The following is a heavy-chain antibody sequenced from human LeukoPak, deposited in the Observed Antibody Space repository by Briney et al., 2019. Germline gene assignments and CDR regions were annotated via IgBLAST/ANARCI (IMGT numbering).Heavy chain of an antibody. D-gene: IGHD3-22*01. CDR3: AKGKASYDSSGERGFDY. J-gene: IGHJ4*02. CDR2: ISSSSSTI. Sequence: GGSLRLSCAASGFTFSSYSMNWVRQAPGKGLEWVSYISSSSSTIYYADSVKGRFTISRDNAKNSLYLQMNSLRAEDTAVYYCAKGKASYDSSGERGFDYWGQGTLVTVSS. CDR1: GFTFSSYS. V-gene: IGHV3-48*01.